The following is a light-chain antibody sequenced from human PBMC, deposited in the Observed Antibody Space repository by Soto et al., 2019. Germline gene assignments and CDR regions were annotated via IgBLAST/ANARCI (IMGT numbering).Light chain of an antibody. J-gene: IGLJ1*01. CDR3: SSYTSSSTL. CDR2: EVS. CDR1: SSDVGSYNY. V-gene: IGLV2-14*01. Sequence: ALTQPASLSGSPGQSITISCTGTSSDVGSYNYVSWYQQHPGKAPKLMIYEVSDRPSGISSRFSGSKSGNTASLTISGLQTEDEADYYCSSYTSSSTLFGTGTKVTVL.